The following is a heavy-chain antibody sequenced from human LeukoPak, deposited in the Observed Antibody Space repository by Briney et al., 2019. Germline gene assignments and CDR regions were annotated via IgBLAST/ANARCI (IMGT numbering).Heavy chain of an antibody. CDR3: AKMKGHPLPKYYMDV. CDR2: ISGSGDNT. D-gene: IGHD1-26*01. J-gene: IGHJ6*01. CDR1: GFIFSNYA. V-gene: IGHV3-23*01. Sequence: GGSLRLSCAASGFIFSNYAMSWVRRTPGKGLEWVSGISGSGDNTLYADSVKGRFTISRDNSKNTLYLEMNSLRAEDTAIYYCAKMKGHPLPKYYMDVWGQGTTVTVSS.